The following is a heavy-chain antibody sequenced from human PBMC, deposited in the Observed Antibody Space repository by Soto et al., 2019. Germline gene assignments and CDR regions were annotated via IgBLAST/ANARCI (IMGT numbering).Heavy chain of an antibody. CDR1: GGSLSSYY. Sequence: SETLSLTFVVSGGSLSSYYWSWIRQPPGKGLEWIGYIYYSGSTNYNPSLKSRVTISVDTSKNQFSLKLRSVTAADTAVYYCARTWGSTNDNWGRGTLVTVSS. V-gene: IGHV4-59*01. J-gene: IGHJ4*02. CDR3: ARTWGSTNDN. CDR2: IYYSGST. D-gene: IGHD3-16*01.